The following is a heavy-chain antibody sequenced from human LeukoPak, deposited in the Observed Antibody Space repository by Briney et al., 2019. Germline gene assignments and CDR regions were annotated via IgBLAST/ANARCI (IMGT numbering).Heavy chain of an antibody. CDR3: ARGRGWLQSTPFDY. D-gene: IGHD5-24*01. J-gene: IGHJ4*02. V-gene: IGHV4-59*01. Sequence: SETLSLTCTVSGGSISSSYWNWIRQPPGKGLEWIGYIYYSGSTNYNPSLKSRVTISVDTSKNQFSLKLSSVTAADTAVYYCARGRGWLQSTPFDYWGQGTLVTVSS. CDR2: IYYSGST. CDR1: GGSISSSY.